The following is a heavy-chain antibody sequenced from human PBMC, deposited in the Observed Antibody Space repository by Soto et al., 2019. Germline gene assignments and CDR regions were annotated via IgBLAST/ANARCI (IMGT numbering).Heavy chain of an antibody. J-gene: IGHJ3*02. Sequence: GGSLRLSCAASGFTFSSYSMNWVRQAPGKGLEWVSYISSSSSTIYYADSVKGRFTISRDNAKNSLYLQMNSLRAEDTAVYYCARTSYDYIWGSYRLDASDIWGQGTMVTVSS. CDR3: ARTSYDYIWGSYRLDASDI. V-gene: IGHV3-48*01. D-gene: IGHD3-16*02. CDR2: ISSSSSTI. CDR1: GFTFSSYS.